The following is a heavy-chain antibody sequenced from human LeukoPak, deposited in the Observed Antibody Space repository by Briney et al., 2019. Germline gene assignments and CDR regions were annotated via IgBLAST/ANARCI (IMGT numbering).Heavy chain of an antibody. CDR1: GFTFSDYA. Sequence: GGSLRLSCAASGFTFSDYAMHWVRQAPGKGLQWVAVISYGGDNEYYADSVKGRFTISRDNSQHTLYLQMNSLRPEDTAVYYCARNKQITAFFGMDVWGQGTAVTVSS. CDR3: ARNKQITAFFGMDV. J-gene: IGHJ6*02. CDR2: ISYGGDNE. D-gene: IGHD2/OR15-2a*01. V-gene: IGHV3-30*04.